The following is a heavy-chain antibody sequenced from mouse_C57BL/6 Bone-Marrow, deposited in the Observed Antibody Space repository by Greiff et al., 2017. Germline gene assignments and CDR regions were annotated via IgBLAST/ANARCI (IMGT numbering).Heavy chain of an antibody. CDR3: TRIGYGSSWGFAY. Sequence: EVQLQQSGTVLARPGASVKMSCKTSGYAFTSYWMHWVKQRPGQGLEWIGAIYPGNSDTSYNQKFKGKAKLTAVTSASTAYMELSSLTNEDSAVYYCTRIGYGSSWGFAYWGQGTLVTVSA. D-gene: IGHD1-1*01. V-gene: IGHV1-5*01. CDR2: IYPGNSDT. J-gene: IGHJ3*01. CDR1: GYAFTSYW.